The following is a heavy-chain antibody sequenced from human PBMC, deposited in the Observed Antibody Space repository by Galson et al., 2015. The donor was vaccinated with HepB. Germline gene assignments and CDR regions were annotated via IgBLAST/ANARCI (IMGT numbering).Heavy chain of an antibody. CDR3: ARGWV. J-gene: IGHJ6*04. Sequence: SLRLSCAASGFIFSNHYMDWVRQAPGKGLEWVARVRNKASSHTTEYAASVRGRFTISRDDLKNSVYLQMNSLKTEDTALYYCARGWVWGKGTTVTVAS. CDR2: VRNKASSHTT. V-gene: IGHV3-72*01. CDR1: GFIFSNHY.